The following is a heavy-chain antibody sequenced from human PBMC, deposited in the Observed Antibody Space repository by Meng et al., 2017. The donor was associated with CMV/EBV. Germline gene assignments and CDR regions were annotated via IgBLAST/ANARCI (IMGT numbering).Heavy chain of an antibody. Sequence: GESLKISCAASGFTVSSNYMSWVRQAPGKGLEWVSVIYSGGSTYYADSVKGRFTISRDNSKNTLYLQMNSLRAEDTAVYYCAREGEGRYCSSTSYYFHYWGQGTLVTVSS. CDR2: IYSGGST. J-gene: IGHJ4*02. CDR1: GFTVSSNY. V-gene: IGHV3-66*02. CDR3: AREGEGRYCSSTSYYFHY. D-gene: IGHD2-2*01.